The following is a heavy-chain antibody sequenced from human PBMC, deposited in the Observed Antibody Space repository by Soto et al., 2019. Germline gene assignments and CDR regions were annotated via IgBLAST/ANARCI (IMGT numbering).Heavy chain of an antibody. CDR2: IIPIFGTA. CDR3: ERGDYYDVLTGHYLSLGY. V-gene: IGHV1-69*01. D-gene: IGHD3-9*01. Sequence: QVQLVQSGAEVKKPGSSVKVSCKASGGTFSSYAISWVRQAPGQGLEWMGGIIPIFGTANYAQKFQGRVTITADESTSTAYMELSSLRSEDTAVYYCERGDYYDVLTGHYLSLGYWGQGTLVTVSS. J-gene: IGHJ4*02. CDR1: GGTFSSYA.